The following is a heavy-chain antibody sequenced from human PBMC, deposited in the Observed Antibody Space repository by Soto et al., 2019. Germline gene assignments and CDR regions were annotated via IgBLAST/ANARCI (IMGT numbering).Heavy chain of an antibody. V-gene: IGHV3-23*01. CDR2: ISGSGGST. J-gene: IGHJ6*02. CDR1: GFTFSSYA. D-gene: IGHD5-18*01. CDR3: AKGLHGDTAMVYYYGMDV. Sequence: EVQLLESGGGLVQPGGSLRLSCAASGFTFSSYAMSWVRQAPGKGLEWVSAISGSGGSTYYADSVKGRFTISRDNSKNTLYLQMNSLRAEDTAVYYCAKGLHGDTAMVYYYGMDVWGQGTTVTVSS.